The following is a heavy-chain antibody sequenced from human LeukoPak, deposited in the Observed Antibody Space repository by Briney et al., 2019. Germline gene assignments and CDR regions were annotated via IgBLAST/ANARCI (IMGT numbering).Heavy chain of an antibody. CDR1: GFTFSSYA. D-gene: IGHD1-26*01. Sequence: GVSLRLSCAASGFTFSSYAMHWVRQAPGKGLEWVAIISYDGSNKYYADSVKCRFTISRDNSKNTLYLQMNSLSDEDTAVYYCARESIWSVGSFDYWGQGKLVTVSS. CDR3: ARESIWSVGSFDY. V-gene: IGHV3-30-3*01. CDR2: ISYDGSNK. J-gene: IGHJ4*02.